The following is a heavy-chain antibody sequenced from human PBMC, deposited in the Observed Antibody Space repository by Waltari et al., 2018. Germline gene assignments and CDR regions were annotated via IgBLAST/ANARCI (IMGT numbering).Heavy chain of an antibody. CDR2: IMGDSASI. Sequence: EVQLAESGGGLVRPGGSLRLSCVASRFTFGNYNMNWVRQAPGKVLEWFSSIMGDSASISYADSVRGRFTISRDNARSSLFLQMNTLRAEDTAVYYCTGGVTTPGVADVHDYQYGMDVWGQGTTVTVSS. CDR3: TGGVTTPGVADVHDYQYGMDV. D-gene: IGHD3-10*02. CDR1: RFTFGNYN. J-gene: IGHJ6*02. V-gene: IGHV3-21*04.